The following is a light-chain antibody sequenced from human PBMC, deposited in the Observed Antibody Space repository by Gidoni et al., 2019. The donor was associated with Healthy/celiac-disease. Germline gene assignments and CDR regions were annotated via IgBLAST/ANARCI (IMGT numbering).Light chain of an antibody. Sequence: QSALTQPASVSVSPGQSITIYCTGTIRAVGGYNYVSWYQQHPGKAPKLMIYDVSNRPSGVSNRFSGSKSGNTASLTISGLQAEDEADYYCSSYTSSSTVVFGGGTKLTVL. CDR1: IRAVGGYNY. CDR2: DVS. V-gene: IGLV2-14*01. J-gene: IGLJ2*01. CDR3: SSYTSSSTVV.